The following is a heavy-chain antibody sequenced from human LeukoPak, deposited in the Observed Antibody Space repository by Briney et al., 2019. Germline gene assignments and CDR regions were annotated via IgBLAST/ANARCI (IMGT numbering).Heavy chain of an antibody. D-gene: IGHD1-26*01. CDR3: ARGGSGSYHYYLDY. J-gene: IGHJ4*02. CDR1: GFTFNSYA. V-gene: IGHV3-66*02. Sequence: PGGSLRLSCAASGFTFNSYAMYWVRQAPGKGLEWVSLIYSGGTTDYADSVKGRFTISRDNSQNTLYLQMSSLRPDDTAVYYCARGGSGSYHYYLDYWGQGTLLTVSS. CDR2: IYSGGTT.